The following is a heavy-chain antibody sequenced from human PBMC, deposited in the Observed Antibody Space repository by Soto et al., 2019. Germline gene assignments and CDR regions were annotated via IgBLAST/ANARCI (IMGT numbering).Heavy chain of an antibody. D-gene: IGHD3-10*01. CDR2: IKSKTDGGTT. V-gene: IGHV3-15*01. Sequence: PGGSLRLSCAASGFTFSNAWMSWVRQAPGKGLEWVGRIKSKTDGGTTDYAAPVKGRFTISRDDSKNTLYLQMNSLKTEDTAVYYCTTGRSSGWFGARFDYGMDVWGQGTTVTVSS. CDR1: GFTFSNAW. J-gene: IGHJ6*02. CDR3: TTGRSSGWFGARFDYGMDV.